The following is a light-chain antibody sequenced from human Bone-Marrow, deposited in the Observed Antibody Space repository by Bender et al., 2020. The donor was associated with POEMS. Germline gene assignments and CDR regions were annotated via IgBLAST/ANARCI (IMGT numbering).Light chain of an antibody. CDR2: ATN. Sequence: QTVVTQEPSLSVSPGGTITLTCGLSSASVSTNHNPSWYQQTPGQAPRTLIYATNIRSSGVPDRFSGSILGNRAALTITGAQADDEADYYCILCFTPDIRVFGGGTKVTVL. CDR1: SASVSTNHN. V-gene: IGLV8-61*01. CDR3: ILCFTPDIRV. J-gene: IGLJ3*02.